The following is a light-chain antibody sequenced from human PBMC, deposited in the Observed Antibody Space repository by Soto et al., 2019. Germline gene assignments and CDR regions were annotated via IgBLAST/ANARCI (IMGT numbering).Light chain of an antibody. Sequence: QSVLTQPASVSGSPGQSITISCTGTSSDVGGYDYVSWYQQHPGKAPQLMIYDVNNRPSGVSNRFSGPKSGNTASLTISGLQAEDEADYYCSSYTSSSTLVFGTGTKVTVL. CDR2: DVN. V-gene: IGLV2-14*01. J-gene: IGLJ1*01. CDR1: SSDVGGYDY. CDR3: SSYTSSSTLV.